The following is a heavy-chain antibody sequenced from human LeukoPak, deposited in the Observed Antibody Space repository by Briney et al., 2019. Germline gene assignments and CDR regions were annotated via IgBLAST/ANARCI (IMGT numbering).Heavy chain of an antibody. Sequence: GGSLRLSCAASGFTFSSYSMNWVRQAPGKGLEWVSYISSSSTIYYADSVKGRFTISRDNAKNSLYLQMNSLRAEDTAVYYCASKLMVNLDYWGQGTLVTVSS. CDR3: ASKLMVNLDY. V-gene: IGHV3-48*01. CDR1: GFTFSSYS. J-gene: IGHJ4*02. CDR2: ISSSSTI. D-gene: IGHD5-18*01.